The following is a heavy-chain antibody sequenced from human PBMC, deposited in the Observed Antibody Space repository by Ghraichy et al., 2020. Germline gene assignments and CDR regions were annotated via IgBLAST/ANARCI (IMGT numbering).Heavy chain of an antibody. J-gene: IGHJ5*02. D-gene: IGHD6-19*01. CDR2: ISSSSSYI. Sequence: LSLTCAASGFTFSSYSMNWVRQAPGKGLEWVSSISSSSSYIYYADSVKGRFTISRGNAKNSLYLQMNSLRAEDTAVYYCARDRSSGRPYNWFDPWGQGTLVTVSS. V-gene: IGHV3-21*01. CDR1: GFTFSSYS. CDR3: ARDRSSGRPYNWFDP.